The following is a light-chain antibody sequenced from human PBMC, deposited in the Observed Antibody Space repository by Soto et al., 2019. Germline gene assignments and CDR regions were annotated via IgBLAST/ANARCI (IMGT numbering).Light chain of an antibody. Sequence: EIVMTQSPATLSVSPGERATLSCRASQSFGSNLAWYQQKPGQAPRLLIYDTYSRATGIPARFSGSGSGTEFTLTISSLQSEDFAVDFCQQYARWPRTFGQGTKVET. J-gene: IGKJ1*01. CDR3: QQYARWPRT. V-gene: IGKV3-15*01. CDR2: DTY. CDR1: QSFGSN.